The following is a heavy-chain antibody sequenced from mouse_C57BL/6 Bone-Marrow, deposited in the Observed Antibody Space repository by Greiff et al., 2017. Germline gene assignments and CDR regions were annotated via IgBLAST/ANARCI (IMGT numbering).Heavy chain of an antibody. CDR3: TTIITTVVGYFDV. CDR2: IDPENGDT. CDR1: GFNIKDDY. Sequence: VQLQQSGAELVRPGASVTLSCTASGFNIKDDYMHWVKQRPEQGLEWIGWIDPENGDTEYASKFQGKATITADTSSNTAYLQLSSLTSEDTAVYYCTTIITTVVGYFDVWGTGTTVTVSS. J-gene: IGHJ1*03. D-gene: IGHD1-1*01. V-gene: IGHV14-4*01.